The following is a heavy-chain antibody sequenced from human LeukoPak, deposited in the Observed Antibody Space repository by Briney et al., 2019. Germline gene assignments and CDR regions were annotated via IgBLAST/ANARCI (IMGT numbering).Heavy chain of an antibody. V-gene: IGHV3-23*01. J-gene: IGHJ4*02. CDR3: AKSSCSGGSCYDFDY. CDR1: GFTFSSYA. CDR2: ISGSGGST. Sequence: GGALRLSCAASGFTFSSYAMSWVRPAPGKGLEWVSAISGSGGSTYYADSVKGRFTISRDNSKNTLYLQMNSLRAEDTAVYYCAKSSCSGGSCYDFDYWGQGTLVTVSS. D-gene: IGHD2-15*01.